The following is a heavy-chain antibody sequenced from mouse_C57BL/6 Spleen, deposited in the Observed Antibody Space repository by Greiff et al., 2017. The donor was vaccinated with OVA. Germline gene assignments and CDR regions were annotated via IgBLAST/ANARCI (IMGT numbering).Heavy chain of an antibody. Sequence: VQLQQPGAELVKPGASVKLSCKASGYTFTSYWMHWVKQRPGQGLGWIGMIHPNSGSTNYNEKFKSKATLTVDKSSSTAYMQLSSLTSEDSAVYYCARSGNYGYFDVWGTGTTVTVSS. CDR3: ARSGNYGYFDV. V-gene: IGHV1-64*01. J-gene: IGHJ1*03. CDR2: IHPNSGST. CDR1: GYTFTSYW. D-gene: IGHD2-1*01.